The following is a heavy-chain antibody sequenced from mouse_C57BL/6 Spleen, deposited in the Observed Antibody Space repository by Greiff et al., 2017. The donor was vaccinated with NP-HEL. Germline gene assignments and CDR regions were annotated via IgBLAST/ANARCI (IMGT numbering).Heavy chain of an antibody. CDR3: ARRDYGSSSFDY. CDR2: IYPYNGDT. V-gene: IGHV1-20*01. J-gene: IGHJ2*01. Sequence: VQLQQSGPELVKPGDSVKISCKASGYSFTGYFMNWVMQSHGKSLEWIGRIYPYNGDTFYNQKFKGKATLTVDKSSSTAHMELRSLTSEDSAVYYCARRDYGSSSFDYWGQGTTLTVSS. CDR1: GYSFTGYF. D-gene: IGHD1-1*01.